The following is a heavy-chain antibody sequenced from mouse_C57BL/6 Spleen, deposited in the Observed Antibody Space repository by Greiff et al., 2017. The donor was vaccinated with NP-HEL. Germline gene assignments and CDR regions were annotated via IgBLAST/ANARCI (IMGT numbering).Heavy chain of an antibody. V-gene: IGHV5-4*01. D-gene: IGHD4-1*01. J-gene: IGHJ2*01. Sequence: EVKLMESGGGLVKPGGSLKLSCAASGFTFSSYAMSWVRQTPEKRLEWVATISDGGSYTYYPDNVKGRFTISRDNAKNNLYLQMSHLKSEDTAMYYCAREVGRRYYFDYWGQGTTLTVSS. CDR3: AREVGRRYYFDY. CDR2: ISDGGSYT. CDR1: GFTFSSYA.